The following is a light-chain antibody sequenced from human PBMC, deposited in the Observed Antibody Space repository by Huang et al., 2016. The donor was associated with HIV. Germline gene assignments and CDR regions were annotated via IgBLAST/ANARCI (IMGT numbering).Light chain of an antibody. CDR1: QSVNSG. J-gene: IGKJ1*01. Sequence: EIVMTQSPASLPVSPGERATPSCRARQSVNSGLSWYQKRPGQAPRLLMYGASTSATGVPPRFSGIGSGTNFTLTISSLQSEDFAFYYCHQYHDWPRTFGQGTKVEVK. CDR2: GAS. V-gene: IGKV3-15*01. CDR3: HQYHDWPRT.